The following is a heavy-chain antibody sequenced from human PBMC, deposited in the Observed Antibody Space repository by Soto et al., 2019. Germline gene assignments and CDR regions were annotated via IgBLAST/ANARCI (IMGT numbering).Heavy chain of an antibody. D-gene: IGHD3-3*01. V-gene: IGHV4-31*03. CDR1: GGSISSGGYY. CDR3: AREGGITIFGRYYYYGMDV. J-gene: IGHJ6*02. Sequence: QVQLQESGPGLVKPSQTLSLTCTVSGGSISSGGYYWSWIRQHPGKGLEWIGYIYYSGSTYYNPSLKSRVTISVDTSKNQFSLKLSSVTAADTAVYYCAREGGITIFGRYYYYGMDVWGQGTTVTVSS. CDR2: IYYSGST.